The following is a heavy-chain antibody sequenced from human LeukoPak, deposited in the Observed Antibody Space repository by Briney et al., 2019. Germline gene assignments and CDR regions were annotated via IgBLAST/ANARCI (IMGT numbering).Heavy chain of an antibody. CDR2: ISSSSGSTI. V-gene: IGHV3-48*04. CDR1: GFTFSSYS. J-gene: IGHJ4*02. CDR3: MSGGAWVTHFDY. Sequence: PGGSLRLSCAASGFTFSSYSMNWVRQAPGKGLEWVSSISSSSGSTIYYADSVKGRFTISRDNAKNSLYLQMNSPRAEDTAVYYCMSGGAWVTHFDYWGQGTLVTVSS. D-gene: IGHD2-21*02.